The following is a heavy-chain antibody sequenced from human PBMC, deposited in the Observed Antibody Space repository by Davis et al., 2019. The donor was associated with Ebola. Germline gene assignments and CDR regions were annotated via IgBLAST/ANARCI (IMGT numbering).Heavy chain of an antibody. CDR3: ADVEAGPDY. J-gene: IGHJ4*02. D-gene: IGHD6-19*01. CDR1: GFTVGDHC. V-gene: IGHV3-66*01. CDR2: MFSGGRT. Sequence: GGSLRLSCAASGFTVGDHCMSWVRQSPGKGLEWVSSMFSGGRTFYADSVKGRFTISRDTSENTLHLQMNSLRGEDTAVYYCADVEAGPDYWGQGTLVTVSS.